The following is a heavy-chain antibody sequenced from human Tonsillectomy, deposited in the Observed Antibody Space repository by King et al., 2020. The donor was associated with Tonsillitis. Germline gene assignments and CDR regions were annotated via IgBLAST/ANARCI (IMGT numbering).Heavy chain of an antibody. V-gene: IGHV7-4-1*02. CDR1: GYTFTNYV. CDR3: ARDYYEVSGSYERYGMDV. D-gene: IGHD3-10*01. J-gene: IGHJ6*02. CDR2: INPNTGNP. Sequence: QLVQSGSELKKPGASVKVSCKASGYTFTNYVMNWVRQAPGQGLEWMGWINPNTGNPTYAQGFTGRFVFSSDTSVSTAYLQISSLKAEETAVYYCARDYYEVSGSYERYGMDVWGQGTTVTVSS.